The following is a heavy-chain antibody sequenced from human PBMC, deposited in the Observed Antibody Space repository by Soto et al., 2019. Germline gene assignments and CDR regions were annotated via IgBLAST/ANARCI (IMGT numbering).Heavy chain of an antibody. CDR3: ASRPSSGHSSSWFYYYYGMDV. D-gene: IGHD6-13*01. V-gene: IGHV4-34*01. CDR2: INHSGST. Sequence: SETLSLTCAVYGGSFSGYYWSWIRQPPGKGLEWIGEINHSGSTNYNPSLKSRVTISVDTSKNQFSLKLSSVTAADTAVYYCASRPSSGHSSSWFYYYYGMDVWGQGTTVTVSS. CDR1: GGSFSGYY. J-gene: IGHJ6*02.